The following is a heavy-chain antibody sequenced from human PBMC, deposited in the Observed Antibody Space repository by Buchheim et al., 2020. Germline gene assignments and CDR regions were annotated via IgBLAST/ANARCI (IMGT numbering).Heavy chain of an antibody. CDR3: ASLARRHYYYGMDV. V-gene: IGHV3-30-3*01. Sequence: QVQLVESGGGVVQPGRSLRLSCAASGFTFSSYAMHWVRQAPGKGLEWVAVISYDGSNKYYADSVKGRFTISRDNSKNTLYLQMNSLRAEDTAVYYCASLARRHYYYGMDVCGQGTT. D-gene: IGHD6-6*01. J-gene: IGHJ6*02. CDR2: ISYDGSNK. CDR1: GFTFSSYA.